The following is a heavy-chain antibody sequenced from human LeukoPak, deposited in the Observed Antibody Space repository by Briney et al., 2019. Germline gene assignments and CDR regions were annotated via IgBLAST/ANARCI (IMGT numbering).Heavy chain of an antibody. V-gene: IGHV4-38-2*02. CDR1: GYSISSGYY. CDR3: ARWVGELPIDY. CDR2: IYHSGST. J-gene: IGHJ4*02. D-gene: IGHD3-10*01. Sequence: SETLSLTCTVSGYSISSGYYWGWLRQPPGEGLEWIGSIYHSGSTYYNPSLKSRVTISVDTSKNQFSLKLSPVTAADTAVYYCARWVGELPIDYWGQGTLVTVSS.